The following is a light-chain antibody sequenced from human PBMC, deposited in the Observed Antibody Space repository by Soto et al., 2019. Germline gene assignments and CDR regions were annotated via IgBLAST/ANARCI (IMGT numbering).Light chain of an antibody. CDR3: QQYGSSPPVT. CDR2: GAS. J-gene: IGKJ4*01. CDR1: QSVSSSY. Sequence: EIVLTQSPGTLSLSPGERATLSCRASQSVSSSYLAWYQQKPGQPPRLLIYGASSRATGIPDRFSGSGSGTDFTHTISRLEPEDFAVYYCQQYGSSPPVTFGGVTKVEIK. V-gene: IGKV3-20*01.